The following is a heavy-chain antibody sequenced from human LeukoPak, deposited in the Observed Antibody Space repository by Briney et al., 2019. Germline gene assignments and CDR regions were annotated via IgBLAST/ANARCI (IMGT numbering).Heavy chain of an antibody. D-gene: IGHD1-26*01. CDR3: ARGRRSGSLVPCYFDY. CDR1: GGSISSNNW. Sequence: SETLSLTCAVSGGSISSNNWWSWVRQPPGKGPEWIGEIFHSGSTNYNPSLKSRVTISVDKSKNQFSLKLSSVTAADTAVYYCARGRRSGSLVPCYFDYWGQGTLVTVSS. V-gene: IGHV4-4*02. CDR2: IFHSGST. J-gene: IGHJ4*02.